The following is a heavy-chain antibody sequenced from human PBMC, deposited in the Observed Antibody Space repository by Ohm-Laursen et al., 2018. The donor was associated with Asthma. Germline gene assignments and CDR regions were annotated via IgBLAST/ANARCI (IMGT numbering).Heavy chain of an antibody. V-gene: IGHV4-61*01. Sequence: PGTLSLTCAVSGASVGDSTWSWSWVRQPPGRELEFIAYMSYRGGINYNPSLQSRVTLSIDTSKNQVSLRLISVTAAGTALYFCARLDWVQSMFDSWGQGNLVTVSS. D-gene: IGHD3-9*01. J-gene: IGHJ4*02. CDR3: ARLDWVQSMFDS. CDR2: MSYRGGI. CDR1: GASVGDSTWS.